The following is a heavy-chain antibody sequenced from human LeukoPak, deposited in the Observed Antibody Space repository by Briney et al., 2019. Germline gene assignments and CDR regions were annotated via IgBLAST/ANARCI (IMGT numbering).Heavy chain of an antibody. D-gene: IGHD3-10*01. CDR1: GGSISSYY. CDR2: IYYSGST. CDR3: ARHEPITGSGLRWFDL. Sequence: PSESLSLSCTVSGGSISSYYWSWIRQPPGKGLEWIGYIYYSGSTNYNPSLKSRVTISVDTSKNQLPLKLSSVTAADTAVYYCARHEPITGSGLRWFDLWGQGTLDTVSS. J-gene: IGHJ5*02. V-gene: IGHV4-59*08.